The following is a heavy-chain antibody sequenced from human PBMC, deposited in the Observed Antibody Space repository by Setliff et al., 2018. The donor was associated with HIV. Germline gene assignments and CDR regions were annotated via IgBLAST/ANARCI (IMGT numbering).Heavy chain of an antibody. D-gene: IGHD5-18*01. V-gene: IGHV3-48*03. CDR1: GFIFSSYE. J-gene: IGHJ4*02. CDR3: ARDHGYSYGTIDY. Sequence: GGSLRLSCAASGFIFSSYEMNWVRQAPGKGLEWVSYISSSGSPIHYADSVRGRFTISRDNAKKSLYLQMNSLRAEDTAVYYCARDHGYSYGTIDYWGQGTLVTVSS. CDR2: ISSSGSPI.